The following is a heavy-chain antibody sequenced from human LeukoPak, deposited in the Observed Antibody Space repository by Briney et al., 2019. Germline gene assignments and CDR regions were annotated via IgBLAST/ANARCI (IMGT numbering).Heavy chain of an antibody. CDR3: AKGGEMATITGYFDY. V-gene: IGHV3-30*02. Sequence: GGSLRLSCAASGFTFSSYGMHWVRQAPGKGLEWVAFIRYDGSNKYYADSVKGRFTISRDNSKNTLYLQMNSLRAEDTAVYYCAKGGEMATITGYFDYWGQGTLVTVSS. J-gene: IGHJ4*02. CDR1: GFTFSSYG. CDR2: IRYDGSNK. D-gene: IGHD5-24*01.